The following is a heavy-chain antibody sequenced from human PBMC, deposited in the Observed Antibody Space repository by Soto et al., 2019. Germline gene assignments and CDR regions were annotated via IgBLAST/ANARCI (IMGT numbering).Heavy chain of an antibody. D-gene: IGHD6-6*01. CDR2: IIPIFGTA. Sequence: GASVKVTCEASGGTFSSYAISWVRQAPGQGLEWMGGIIPIFGTANYAQKFQGRVTITADKSTSTAYMELSSLRSEDTAVYYCARDQDSSSSNPFRFDYWGQGTLVTVSS. V-gene: IGHV1-69*06. J-gene: IGHJ4*02. CDR3: ARDQDSSSSNPFRFDY. CDR1: GGTFSSYA.